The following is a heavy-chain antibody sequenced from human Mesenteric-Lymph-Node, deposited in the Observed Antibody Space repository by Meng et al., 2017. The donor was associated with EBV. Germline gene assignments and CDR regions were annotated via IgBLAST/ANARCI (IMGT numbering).Heavy chain of an antibody. Sequence: HEGGAAVVKTSETLSLISAVDAGYFCGCYGSRCVQHPGKGVVWSGEINHSENTNNNPSHKSRVTISVDTAKNQFSLKLSSVTAAATAVYYCARGFSSSWNGRNYWYFDLWGRGTLVTVSS. V-gene: IGHV4-34*01. J-gene: IGHJ2*01. D-gene: IGHD6-13*01. CDR2: INHSENT. CDR3: ARGFSSSWNGRNYWYFDL. CDR1: AGYFCGCY.